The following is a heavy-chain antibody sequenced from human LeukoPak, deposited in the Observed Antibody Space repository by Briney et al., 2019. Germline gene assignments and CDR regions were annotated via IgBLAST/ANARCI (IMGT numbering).Heavy chain of an antibody. CDR3: ARSRPGLHDAFDI. D-gene: IGHD1-14*01. V-gene: IGHV1-2*02. Sequence: ASVKVSCKASGYTFTGYYMHWVRQAPGQGLEWMGWINPNSGGTNYAQKFQGRVTMTRDTSLSTAYMELSRLRSDDTAVYYCARSRPGLHDAFDIWGQGTMVTVSS. J-gene: IGHJ3*02. CDR1: GYTFTGYY. CDR2: INPNSGGT.